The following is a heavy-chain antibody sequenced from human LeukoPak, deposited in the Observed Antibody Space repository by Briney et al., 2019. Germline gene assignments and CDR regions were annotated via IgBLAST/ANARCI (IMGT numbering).Heavy chain of an antibody. V-gene: IGHV3-23*01. CDR2: ISGSGGST. CDR1: GFTFSSYG. Sequence: GGSLRLSCAASGFTFSSYGMHWVRQAPGKGLEWVSAISGSGGSTYYADSVKGRFTISRDNSKNTLYLQMNSLRAEDTAVYYCAKLLYCSSTSCYSGGWFDPWGQGTLVTVSS. CDR3: AKLLYCSSTSCYSGGWFDP. D-gene: IGHD2-2*02. J-gene: IGHJ5*02.